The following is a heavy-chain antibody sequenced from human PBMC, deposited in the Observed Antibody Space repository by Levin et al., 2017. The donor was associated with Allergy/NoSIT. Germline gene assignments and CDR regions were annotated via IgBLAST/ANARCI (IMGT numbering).Heavy chain of an antibody. CDR2: ISYDGSNK. CDR3: AKDLSPHCSGGSCPLGY. Sequence: GGSLRLSCAASGFTFSSYGMHWVRQAPGKGLEWVAVISYDGSNKYYADSVKGRFTISRDNSKNTLYLQMNSLRAEDTAVYYCAKDLSPHCSGGSCPLGYWGQGTLVTVSS. CDR1: GFTFSSYG. V-gene: IGHV3-30*18. D-gene: IGHD2-15*01. J-gene: IGHJ4*02.